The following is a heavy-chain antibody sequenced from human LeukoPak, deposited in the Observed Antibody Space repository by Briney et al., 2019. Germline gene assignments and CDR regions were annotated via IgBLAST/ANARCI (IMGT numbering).Heavy chain of an antibody. CDR2: ISAYNGYT. CDR3: VREVTMVRGVITFYHYNGMDV. J-gene: IGHJ6*02. Sequence: ASVKVSCKASGYTFTSYGISWVRQAPGQGLERMGWISAYNGYTNYAQNFQGRVTMTTDASTSTAYMELRSLRSDDTAVYYCVREVTMVRGVITFYHYNGMDVWGQGTAVTVSS. CDR1: GYTFTSYG. V-gene: IGHV1-18*01. D-gene: IGHD3-10*01.